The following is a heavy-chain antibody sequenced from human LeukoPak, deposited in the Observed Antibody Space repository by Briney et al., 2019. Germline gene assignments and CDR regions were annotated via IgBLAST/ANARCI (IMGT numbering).Heavy chain of an antibody. J-gene: IGHJ4*02. Sequence: GGSLRLSCAASGFTFSDYYMSWIRQAPGKGLEWVSYISSSGSTIYYADSVKGRFTISRDNAKNSLYLQMNSLRAEDTAVYYCATHDFWSGYYPDYWGQGTLVTVSS. CDR1: GFTFSDYY. D-gene: IGHD3-3*01. CDR2: ISSSGSTI. V-gene: IGHV3-11*04. CDR3: ATHDFWSGYYPDY.